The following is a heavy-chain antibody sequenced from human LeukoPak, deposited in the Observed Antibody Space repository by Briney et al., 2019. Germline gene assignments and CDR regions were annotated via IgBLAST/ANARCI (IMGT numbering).Heavy chain of an antibody. J-gene: IGHJ5*02. CDR3: AKGRSTSQANWFDP. CDR2: INSDGSST. V-gene: IGHV3-74*01. CDR1: GFTFSSYW. D-gene: IGHD2-2*01. Sequence: PGGSLRLSCAASGFTFSSYWMHWVRQAPGKGLVWVSRINSDGSSTSYADSVKGRFTISRDNSKNTLYLQMNSLRAEDTAVYYCAKGRSTSQANWFDPWGQGTLVTVSS.